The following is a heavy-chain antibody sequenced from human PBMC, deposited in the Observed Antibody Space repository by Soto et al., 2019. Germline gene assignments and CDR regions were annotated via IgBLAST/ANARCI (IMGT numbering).Heavy chain of an antibody. Sequence: ASVKVSCKAPADTFTSYYIHWVRQAPGHGLEWMGIINPNGGSTRFAQTFQGRITMTTDTSTSTVHMELRSLRSEDTAVYYCAKTTGGVFGNIKGGFQRFAPLGQGSLVTVSS. CDR2: INPNGGST. CDR3: AKTTGGVFGNIKGGFQRFAP. D-gene: IGHD3-3*01. V-gene: IGHV1-46*01. CDR1: ADTFTSYY. J-gene: IGHJ5*02.